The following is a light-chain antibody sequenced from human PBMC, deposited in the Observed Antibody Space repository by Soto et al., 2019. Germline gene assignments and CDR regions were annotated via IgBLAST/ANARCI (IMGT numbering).Light chain of an antibody. Sequence: DIQMTQSPSSLSASVGDRVTITCRASQDVRDDLGWYQQTPGKAPERLIYEASTLHRGVPPRFSGSGSGTEFTLTISSLQPEDFATYYCLQYSSYPWTFGQGTNVEIK. CDR1: QDVRDD. V-gene: IGKV1-17*01. CDR2: EAS. J-gene: IGKJ1*01. CDR3: LQYSSYPWT.